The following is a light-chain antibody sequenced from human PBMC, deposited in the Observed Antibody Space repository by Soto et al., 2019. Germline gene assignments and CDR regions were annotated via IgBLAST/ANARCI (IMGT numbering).Light chain of an antibody. CDR1: QDINIY. CDR2: DAS. Sequence: DIQMTQSPSSLFASVGDRVTITCQATQDINIYLNWYQQKPGKAPNLLIYDASNLEIGVPSRFSGSGSGTHFTFTISSLQTEDIGTNYCQQYDILPITFGRGTRLEI. V-gene: IGKV1-33*01. CDR3: QQYDILPIT. J-gene: IGKJ5*01.